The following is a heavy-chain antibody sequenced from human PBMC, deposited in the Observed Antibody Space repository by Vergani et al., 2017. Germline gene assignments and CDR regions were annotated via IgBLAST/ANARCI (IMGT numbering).Heavy chain of an antibody. CDR1: GFSFSTYS. CDR3: VKDNDYDADGPFDL. D-gene: IGHD3-16*01. J-gene: IGHJ2*01. CDR2: ISGRSNYI. Sequence: EVQLQESGGGLVKPGGSLRVSCAASGFSFSTYSINWVRQAPGKGLEWVSSISGRSNYIYYADSLKGRFTISRDNSKNSVYLQMNSLRAEDTAIYYCVKDNDYDADGPFDLWGRGTLVTVSS. V-gene: IGHV3-21*06.